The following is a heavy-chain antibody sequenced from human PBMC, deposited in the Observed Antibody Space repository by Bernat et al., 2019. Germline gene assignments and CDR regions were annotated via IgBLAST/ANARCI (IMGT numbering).Heavy chain of an antibody. D-gene: IGHD3-3*01. Sequence: QLQLQESGPGLVKPSETLSLTCTVSGGSISSSSYYWGWIRQPPGKGLEWIGSIYYSGSTYYNPSLKSRVTISVDTSKNQFSLKLSAVTAADTAVYYCVRGNDFWSGYYGGYYFDYWGQGTLVTVSS. V-gene: IGHV4-39*01. J-gene: IGHJ4*02. CDR3: VRGNDFWSGYYGGYYFDY. CDR1: GGSISSSSYY. CDR2: IYYSGST.